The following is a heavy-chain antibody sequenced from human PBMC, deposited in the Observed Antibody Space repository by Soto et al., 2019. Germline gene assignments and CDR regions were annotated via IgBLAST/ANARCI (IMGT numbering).Heavy chain of an antibody. CDR2: ISHDGRNE. J-gene: IGHJ5*02. Sequence: QAYLVESGGGVVQPGRSLRLSCAASGFSFSTFALHWVRQAPGEGLEWVALISHDGRNEKYAESVKGRFTISRDNSKNTVYMQMDSLRLKDTGVYYCARDGLPDDFRSGGYWFDPWGQGTQVTVSS. CDR3: ARDGLPDDFRSGGYWFDP. CDR1: GFSFSTFA. V-gene: IGHV3-30-3*01. D-gene: IGHD3-3*01.